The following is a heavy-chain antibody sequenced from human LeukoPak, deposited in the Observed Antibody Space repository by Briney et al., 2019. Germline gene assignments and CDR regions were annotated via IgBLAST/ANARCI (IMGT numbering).Heavy chain of an antibody. V-gene: IGHV1-3*01. CDR3: ARDPDYGVNWFDP. D-gene: IGHD4-17*01. Sequence: ASVKVSCKASGYTFTSYAMHWVRQAPGQRLEWMGWINAGNGNTKYSQKFQGRVTITRDTSASTAYMELSSLRSEDTAVYYCARDPDYGVNWFDPWGQGTLVTVSS. CDR2: INAGNGNT. CDR1: GYTFTSYA. J-gene: IGHJ5*02.